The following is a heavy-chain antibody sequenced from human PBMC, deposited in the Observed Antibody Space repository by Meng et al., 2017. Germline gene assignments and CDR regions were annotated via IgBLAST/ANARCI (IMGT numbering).Heavy chain of an antibody. Sequence: GGSLRLSCKGSGYSFTSYWIGWVRQIPGKGLEWMGIIYPGDSDTRYSPSFQGQVTISADKSISTAYLQWSSLKASDTAMYYCARQAYYYDSSGYYFGPPYDAFDIWGQGTMVTVSS. CDR3: ARQAYYYDSSGYYFGPPYDAFDI. CDR1: GYSFTSYW. CDR2: IYPGDSDT. J-gene: IGHJ3*02. V-gene: IGHV5-51*01. D-gene: IGHD3-22*01.